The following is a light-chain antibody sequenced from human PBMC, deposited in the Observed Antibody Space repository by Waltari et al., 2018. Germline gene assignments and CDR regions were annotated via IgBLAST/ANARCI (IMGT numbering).Light chain of an antibody. CDR2: EVS. Sequence: QSALTQPASVSGSPGQSITISCTGTNSDIGSYNFVSWYQQHPNKVPTPVLYEVSNRPSGADNGFCGSKSGNTASMTIAGLQDEEEAEYYGSSYTKSTTQVFGAGTKVTVL. J-gene: IGLJ1*01. CDR1: NSDIGSYNF. CDR3: SSYTKSTTQV. V-gene: IGLV2-14*01.